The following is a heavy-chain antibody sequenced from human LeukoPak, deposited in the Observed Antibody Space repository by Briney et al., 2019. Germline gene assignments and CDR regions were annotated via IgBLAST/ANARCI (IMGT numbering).Heavy chain of an antibody. CDR3: ARDDYSNHDSAD. CDR2: IVPVHGGNT. Sequence: EASETLSLTCTVPGHSIRSGFYWAWTRQPPGKGLEWIGNIVPVHGGNTKYNSSLNGRVTISVDTSKNQFSLRLNSVTAADTAVYYCARDDYSNHDSADWGQGAPVTVSS. J-gene: IGHJ4*02. V-gene: IGHV4-38-2*02. CDR1: GHSIRSGFY. D-gene: IGHD4-11*01.